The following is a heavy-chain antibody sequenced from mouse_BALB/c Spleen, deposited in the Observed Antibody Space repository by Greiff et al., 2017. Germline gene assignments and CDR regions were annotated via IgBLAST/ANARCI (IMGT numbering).Heavy chain of an antibody. CDR1: GYSITSGYY. D-gene: IGHD1-1*01. CDR3: ARGGFITTVVARGFAY. CDR2: ISYDGSN. V-gene: IGHV3-6*02. Sequence: EVQLQQSGPGLVKPSQSLSLTCSVTGYSITSGYYWNWIRQFPGNKLEWMGYISYDGSNNYNPSLKNRISITRDTPKNQFFLKLNSVTTEDTATYYCARGGFITTVVARGFAYWGQGTLVTVSA. J-gene: IGHJ3*01.